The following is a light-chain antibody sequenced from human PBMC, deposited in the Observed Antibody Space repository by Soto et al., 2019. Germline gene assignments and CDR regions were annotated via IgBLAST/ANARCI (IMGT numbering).Light chain of an antibody. CDR3: LQHNSYPYT. J-gene: IGKJ2*01. Sequence: DIQMTQSPSSLSASVGDRVTITCRASQGIGSALGWFQLKPGRVPKRLIYAASTLQSGVPSRFSGSGSGTEITLTISSLQPEDFATYYCLQHNSYPYTFGQGTMLEIK. CDR2: AAS. V-gene: IGKV1-17*01. CDR1: QGIGSA.